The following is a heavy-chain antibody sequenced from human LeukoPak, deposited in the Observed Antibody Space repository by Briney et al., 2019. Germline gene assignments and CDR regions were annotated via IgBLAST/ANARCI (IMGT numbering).Heavy chain of an antibody. J-gene: IGHJ5*02. CDR3: ARLAPIFYDFWSGYTNWFDP. V-gene: IGHV5-51*01. Sequence: GESLKISCKGSGYSFTNYWIGWVRQMPGKGLEWMGIIYPGDSDTRYSPSFQGQVTISADKSISTAYLQWSSLKASDTAMYYCARLAPIFYDFWSGYTNWFDPWGQGTLVTVSS. D-gene: IGHD3-3*01. CDR2: IYPGDSDT. CDR1: GYSFTNYW.